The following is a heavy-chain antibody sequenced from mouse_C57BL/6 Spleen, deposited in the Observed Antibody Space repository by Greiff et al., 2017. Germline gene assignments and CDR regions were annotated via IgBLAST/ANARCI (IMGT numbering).Heavy chain of an antibody. J-gene: IGHJ4*01. D-gene: IGHD2-1*01. Sequence: VPLPQSVAELVRPVASVKLSCPASGFNIKNTYMPWVKPRPEPGLEWIGRIDPANGNTKSSPKFTGKATITADTSSNTAYLQLSSLTSEDTAIYYCARGGGNYKKGAMDYWGQGTSVTVSS. CDR3: ARGGGNYKKGAMDY. CDR2: IDPANGNT. V-gene: IGHV14-3*01. CDR1: GFNIKNTY.